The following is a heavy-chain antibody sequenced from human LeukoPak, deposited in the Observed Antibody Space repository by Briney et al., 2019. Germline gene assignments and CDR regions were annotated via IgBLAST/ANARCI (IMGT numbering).Heavy chain of an antibody. V-gene: IGHV4-61*02. Sequence: PSETLSLTCTVSGGSISSGRYYWSWIRQPAGKGLEWIGRIYTSGSTNYNPSLKSRVTISVNTSKNQFSLKLSSVTAADTAVYYCASEVIAVAAALGFDYYYYMDVWGKGTTVTVSS. CDR1: GGSISSGRYY. J-gene: IGHJ6*03. D-gene: IGHD6-19*01. CDR2: IYTSGST. CDR3: ASEVIAVAAALGFDYYYYMDV.